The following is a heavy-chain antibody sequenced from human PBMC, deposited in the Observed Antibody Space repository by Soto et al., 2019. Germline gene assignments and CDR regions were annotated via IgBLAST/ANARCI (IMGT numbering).Heavy chain of an antibody. CDR2: INPNSGGT. D-gene: IGHD2-15*01. CDR1: GYTFTGYY. Sequence: GASVKVSCKASGYTFTGYYMHWVRQAPGQGLEWMGWINPNSGGTNYAQKFQGWVTMTRDTSISTAYMELSRLRSDDTAVYYCAILGGERGYCSGGSCPFDYWGQGTLVTVSS. V-gene: IGHV1-2*04. CDR3: AILGGERGYCSGGSCPFDY. J-gene: IGHJ4*02.